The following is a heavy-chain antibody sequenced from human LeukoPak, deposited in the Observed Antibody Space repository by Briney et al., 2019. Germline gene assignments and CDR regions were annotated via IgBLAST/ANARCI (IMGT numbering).Heavy chain of an antibody. CDR3: VKPIGGIAAAGSDY. J-gene: IGHJ4*02. D-gene: IGHD6-13*01. V-gene: IGHV3-30*04. CDR2: ISYDGSNK. CDR1: GFTFSSYA. Sequence: PGGSLRLSCAASGFTFSSYAMHWVRQAPGKGLEWVAVISYDGSNKYYADSVKGRFTISRDNSKNTLYLQMNSLRAEDTAVYYCVKPIGGIAAAGSDYWGQGTLVTVSS.